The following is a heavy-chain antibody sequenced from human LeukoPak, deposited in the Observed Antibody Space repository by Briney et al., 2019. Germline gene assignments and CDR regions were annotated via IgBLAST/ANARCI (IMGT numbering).Heavy chain of an antibody. Sequence: ASVKVSCKASGYTFTTYFIHWVRQAPGQGLEWMGIINPSGGSTTYAQKFQGRVAMTRDTSTSRVYMEVSSLRSEDTAVYYCARTYSSSDEFDYWGQGTLVTVSS. CDR1: GYTFTTYF. D-gene: IGHD6-13*01. CDR3: ARTYSSSDEFDY. J-gene: IGHJ4*02. V-gene: IGHV1-46*01. CDR2: INPSGGST.